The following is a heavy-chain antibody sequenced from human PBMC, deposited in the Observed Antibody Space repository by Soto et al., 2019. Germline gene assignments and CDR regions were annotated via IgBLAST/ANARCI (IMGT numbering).Heavy chain of an antibody. D-gene: IGHD6-13*01. J-gene: IGHJ5*02. Sequence: QVQLVQSGAEVKKPGSSVKVSCKASGGTFSSYAISWVRQAPGQGLEWMGGIIPIFGTANYAQKFQGRVPITADESTSTAYMELCRLRSEDTAVYYWARRGIGAADWFDTCCQRTLVTVSS. V-gene: IGHV1-69*01. CDR3: ARRGIGAADWFDT. CDR2: IIPIFGTA. CDR1: GGTFSSYA.